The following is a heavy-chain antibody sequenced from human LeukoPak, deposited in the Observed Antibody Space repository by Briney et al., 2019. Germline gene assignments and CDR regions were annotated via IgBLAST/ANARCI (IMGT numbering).Heavy chain of an antibody. J-gene: IGHJ4*02. V-gene: IGHV1-2*02. CDR3: ARDNKVHSGGYYGY. D-gene: IGHD3-22*01. Sequence: ASVKVSCKASGYTFTGYYMHWVRQAPGQGLEWMGWINPNSGGTNYAQKFQGRVTMTRDTSISTAYMELSRLRSDDTAVYYCARDNKVHSGGYYGYWGQGTLVTVSS. CDR1: GYTFTGYY. CDR2: INPNSGGT.